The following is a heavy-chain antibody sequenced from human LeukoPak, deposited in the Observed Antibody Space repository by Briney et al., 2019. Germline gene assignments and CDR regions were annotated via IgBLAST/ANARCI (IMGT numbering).Heavy chain of an antibody. Sequence: PGGSLRLSCAASGFTFSSYEMNWVRQAPGKGLEWVSYISSSGSTIYYAGSVKGRFTISRDNAKNSLYLQMNSLRAEDTAVYYCARTGYDFWSGPPDYWGQGTLVTVSS. CDR1: GFTFSSYE. CDR3: ARTGYDFWSGPPDY. V-gene: IGHV3-48*03. J-gene: IGHJ4*02. D-gene: IGHD3-3*01. CDR2: ISSSGSTI.